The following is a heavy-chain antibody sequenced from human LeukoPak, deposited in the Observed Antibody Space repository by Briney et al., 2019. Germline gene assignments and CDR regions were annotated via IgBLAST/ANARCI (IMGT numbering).Heavy chain of an antibody. CDR1: GGSISSYY. V-gene: IGHV4-59*01. CDR3: ARGGGRGYTYGF. J-gene: IGHJ4*02. Sequence: PSETLSLTCTVSGGSISSYYWSWIRQPPGKGLEWIGYVFYSGSTKYNPSLKSRVTVSLDTSKNQFSLKLSSVTTADTAVYYCARGGGRGYTYGFWGQGTLVTVSS. CDR2: VFYSGST. D-gene: IGHD5-18*01.